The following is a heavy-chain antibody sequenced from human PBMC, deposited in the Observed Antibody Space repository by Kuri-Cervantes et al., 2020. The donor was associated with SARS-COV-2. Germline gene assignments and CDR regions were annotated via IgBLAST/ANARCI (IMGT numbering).Heavy chain of an antibody. CDR1: GFTFSSYA. J-gene: IGHJ4*02. V-gene: IGHV3-23*01. D-gene: IGHD6-6*01. CDR2: ISGSGGST. Sequence: GESLKISCAASGFTFSSYAMSWVRQAPGKGLEWVSAISGSGGSTYYADSVKGRFTISRDNSKNTLYLQMNSLRAEDTAVYYCASPRNQYSSSSPFDYWGQGTLVTVSS. CDR3: ASPRNQYSSSSPFDY.